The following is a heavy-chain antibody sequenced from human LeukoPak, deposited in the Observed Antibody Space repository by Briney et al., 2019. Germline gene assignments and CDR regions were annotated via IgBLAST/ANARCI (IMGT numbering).Heavy chain of an antibody. D-gene: IGHD2-15*01. Sequence: PSEALSVTCTVSGGSIISHFWSWVRQPAGKGLEWIGRIYTSGSTNYNPSLKYRVTMSVDTSNNQFSLKLRSVPAADRAVYYCARDVSPRVVVGASYWFDPWGQGTLVTVSS. J-gene: IGHJ5*02. V-gene: IGHV4-4*07. CDR3: ARDVSPRVVVGASYWFDP. CDR1: GGSIISHF. CDR2: IYTSGST.